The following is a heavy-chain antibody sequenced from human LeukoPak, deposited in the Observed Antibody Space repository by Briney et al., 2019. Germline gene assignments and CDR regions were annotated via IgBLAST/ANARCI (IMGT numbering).Heavy chain of an antibody. CDR3: ARHPVRGWLSSKISDY. V-gene: IGHV4-39*01. Sequence: SETLSLTCTVSGGSVSSNNYYWGWIRQPPGKGLEWIGEINHSGSTNYNPSLKSRVTISVDTSKNQFSLKLSSVTAADTAVYYCARHPVRGWLSSKISDYWGQGTLVTVSS. D-gene: IGHD3-22*01. CDR2: INHSGST. CDR1: GGSVSSNNYY. J-gene: IGHJ4*02.